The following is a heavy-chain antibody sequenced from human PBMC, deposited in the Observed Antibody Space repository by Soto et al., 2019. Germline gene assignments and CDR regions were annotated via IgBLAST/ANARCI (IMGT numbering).Heavy chain of an antibody. CDR3: ARGIGAAAGTPIYYYYGMDV. CDR2: INHSGST. V-gene: IGHV4-34*01. J-gene: IGHJ6*02. D-gene: IGHD6-13*01. Sequence: PSETLSLTCAVYGGSFSGYYWSWIRQPPGKGLEWIGEINHSGSTNYNPSIKSRVTISVDTSKNQFSLKLSSVTAADTAVYYCARGIGAAAGTPIYYYYGMDVWGQGTTVTVSS. CDR1: GGSFSGYY.